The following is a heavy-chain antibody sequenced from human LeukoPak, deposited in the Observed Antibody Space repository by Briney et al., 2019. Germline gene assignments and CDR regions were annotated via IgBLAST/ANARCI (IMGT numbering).Heavy chain of an antibody. CDR3: ARVSSLVYFDY. V-gene: IGHV7-4-1*02. D-gene: IGHD6-6*01. J-gene: IGHJ4*02. Sequence: AASVKISCKASGYNFNQYAMNWVRQAPGQGLEWMGWINTNTGNPTYAQGFTGRFVFSLDTSVSTAYLQISSLKAEDTAVYYCARVSSLVYFDYWGQGTLVTVSS. CDR2: INTNTGNP. CDR1: GYNFNQYA.